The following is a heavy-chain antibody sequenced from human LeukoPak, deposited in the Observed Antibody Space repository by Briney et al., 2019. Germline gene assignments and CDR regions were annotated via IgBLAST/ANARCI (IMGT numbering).Heavy chain of an antibody. J-gene: IGHJ4*02. CDR1: GDSVSRNTAG. V-gene: IGHV6-1*01. D-gene: IGHD2-21*01. CDR3: ARSIFSDGSDLTAVDY. Sequence: SQTLSLTCVISGDSVSRNTAGWNWIRQSPSRGLEWLGRTYYRSKWYSDFAPSLRNRITINPDTSKNQFSLQLNSVTPEDTAVYYCARSIFSDGSDLTAVDYWGRGTLVTVSS. CDR2: TYYRSKWYS.